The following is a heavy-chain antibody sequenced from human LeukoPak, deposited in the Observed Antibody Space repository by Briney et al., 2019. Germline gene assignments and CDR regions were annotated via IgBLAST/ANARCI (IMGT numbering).Heavy chain of an antibody. CDR3: ARDANGYNPFDY. CDR2: IHYTGKN. D-gene: IGHD5-24*01. V-gene: IGHV4-59*01. CDR1: GDSITSYY. J-gene: IGHJ4*02. Sequence: SETLSLTCTVSGDSITSYYWNWVRQPPGKGLEWIGYIHYTGKNNYNPSLKSRITMSVDTSKSQFSLKLSSVTAADTAVYYCARDANGYNPFDYWGQGTLVTVS.